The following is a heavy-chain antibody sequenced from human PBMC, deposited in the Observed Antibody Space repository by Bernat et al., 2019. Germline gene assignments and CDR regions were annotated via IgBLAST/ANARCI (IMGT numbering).Heavy chain of an antibody. V-gene: IGHV3-30-3*01. Sequence: QVQLVESGGGVVQPGRSLRLSCAASGFTFSSYAMHWVRQAPGKGLEWVAVISYDGSNKYYADSVKGRFTISRDNSKNTLYLQMNSLRAEDTAVYYCARDLSAYGDYAYFDYWGQGTLVTFSS. CDR2: ISYDGSNK. J-gene: IGHJ4*02. CDR3: ARDLSAYGDYAYFDY. D-gene: IGHD4-17*01. CDR1: GFTFSSYA.